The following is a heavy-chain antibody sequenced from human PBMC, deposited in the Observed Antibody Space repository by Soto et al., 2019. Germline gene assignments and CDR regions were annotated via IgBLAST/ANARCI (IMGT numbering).Heavy chain of an antibody. D-gene: IGHD1-20*01. J-gene: IGHJ5*01. Sequence: QVQLVESGGGVVQPGTSLKLSCAASGFTFGNYGMHWVRQAPGKGLEWVALIWYDGTNQNYADSVKGRFTISRDNSKNTRYLQMNTLRAEDAAVYYCVRDGLTGTSLVLDSWGQGTLVSVSS. CDR2: IWYDGTNQ. CDR1: GFTFGNYG. CDR3: VRDGLTGTSLVLDS. V-gene: IGHV3-33*01.